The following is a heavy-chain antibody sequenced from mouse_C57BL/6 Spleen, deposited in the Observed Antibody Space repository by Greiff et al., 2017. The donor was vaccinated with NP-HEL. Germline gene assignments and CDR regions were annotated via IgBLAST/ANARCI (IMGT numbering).Heavy chain of an antibody. J-gene: IGHJ1*03. D-gene: IGHD2-1*01. CDR2: INYDGSSS. V-gene: IGHV5-16*01. CDR1: GFTFSDHL. Sequence: EVTAVESEGGSVQPGSFMKLFCTAFGFTFSDHLMARVRQVPEKGLEWVANINYDGSSSYYLDSLKSRFIISCDNARKILYLQRSSLKYEDTATYCGARDLNYGNYWYFDVWGTGTTVTVSS. CDR3: ARDLNYGNYWYFDV.